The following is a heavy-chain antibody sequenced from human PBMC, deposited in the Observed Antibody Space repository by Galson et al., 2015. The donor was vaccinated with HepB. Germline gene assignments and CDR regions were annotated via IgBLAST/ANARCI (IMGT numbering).Heavy chain of an antibody. J-gene: IGHJ3*02. Sequence: SVKVSCKASGYTFTSYGISWVRQAPGQGLEWMGWISAYNGNTNYAQKLQGRVTMTTDTSTSTAYMELRSLRSDDTAVYYCASQYQLLCRGCDAFDIWGQGTMVTVSS. V-gene: IGHV1-18*04. CDR1: GYTFTSYG. CDR3: ASQYQLLCRGCDAFDI. CDR2: ISAYNGNT. D-gene: IGHD2-2*01.